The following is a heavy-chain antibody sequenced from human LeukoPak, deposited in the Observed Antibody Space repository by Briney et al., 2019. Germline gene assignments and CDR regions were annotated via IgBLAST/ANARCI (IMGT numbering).Heavy chain of an antibody. CDR1: GFTFSSYW. CDR2: INNDGSST. D-gene: IGHD2-15*01. V-gene: IGHV3-74*01. J-gene: IGHJ4*02. Sequence: PGGSLRLSCAASGFTFSSYWMHWVRQAPGKGLVWVSRINNDGSSTSYADSVKGRFTISRDNAKNTLYLQMNSLRAEDTAVYYCDRVHTATRGFDYWGQGNLVTVSS. CDR3: DRVHTATRGFDY.